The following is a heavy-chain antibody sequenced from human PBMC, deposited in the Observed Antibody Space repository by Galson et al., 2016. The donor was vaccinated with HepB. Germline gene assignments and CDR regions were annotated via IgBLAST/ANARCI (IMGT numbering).Heavy chain of an antibody. CDR2: IKQDGRET. CDR1: GFTFSNFW. J-gene: IGHJ4*02. D-gene: IGHD1-14*01. V-gene: IGHV3-7*04. Sequence: SLRLSCAASGFTFSNFWMNWVRQAPGKGLEWVANIKQDGRETYYVDSVKGRFTISRDNAKSSVSLQMDSLRGDDTAVYYCARAQGNPERRAAYFDHWGQGIMVTVSS. CDR3: ARAQGNPERRAAYFDH.